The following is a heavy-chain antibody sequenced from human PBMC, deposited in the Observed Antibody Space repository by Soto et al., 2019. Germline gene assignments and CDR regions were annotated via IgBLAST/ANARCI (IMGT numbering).Heavy chain of an antibody. CDR2: ISSSSSYI. V-gene: IGHV3-21*01. D-gene: IGHD5-12*01. CDR1: GFTFSSYS. J-gene: IGHJ4*02. Sequence: EVQLVESGGGLVQPGGSLRLSCAASGFTFSSYSMNWVRQAPGKGLEWVSSISSSSSYIYYADSVKGRFTISRDNAKNSLYLQMNSLRAEDTAVYYCARARTITRPFDYWCQGTLVTGSS. CDR3: ARARTITRPFDY.